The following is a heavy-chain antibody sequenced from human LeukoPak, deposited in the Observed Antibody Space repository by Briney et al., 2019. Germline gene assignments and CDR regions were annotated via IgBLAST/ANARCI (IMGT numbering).Heavy chain of an antibody. CDR2: INHSGST. Sequence: SETLSLTCAVYGGSFSGCYWSWIRQPPGKGLEWIGEINHSGSTNYNPSLKSRVTISVDTSKNQFSLKLSSVTAADTAVYYCARVSYSSGWHDAFDIWGQGTMVTVSS. J-gene: IGHJ3*02. CDR3: ARVSYSSGWHDAFDI. D-gene: IGHD6-19*01. V-gene: IGHV4-34*01. CDR1: GGSFSGCY.